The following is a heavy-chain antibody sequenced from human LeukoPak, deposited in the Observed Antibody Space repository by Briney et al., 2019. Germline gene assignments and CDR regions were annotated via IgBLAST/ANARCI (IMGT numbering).Heavy chain of an antibody. Sequence: TGGSLRLSCAASGFTFSSYGMHWVRQAPGKGLEWVAFIRYDGSNKYYADSVKGRFTISRDSSTNTLFLQMVRLSAEDTAVYYCARGPYGDHITEGFDQWGQGTLVTVSS. J-gene: IGHJ4*02. V-gene: IGHV3-30*02. CDR1: GFTFSSYG. D-gene: IGHD4-17*01. CDR3: ARGPYGDHITEGFDQ. CDR2: IRYDGSNK.